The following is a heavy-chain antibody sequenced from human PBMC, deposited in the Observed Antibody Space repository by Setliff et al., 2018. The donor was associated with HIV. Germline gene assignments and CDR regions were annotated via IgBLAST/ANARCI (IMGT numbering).Heavy chain of an antibody. D-gene: IGHD3-16*01. CDR3: VRVGDDAFDI. CDR2: IAWDDDK. Sequence: SGPTLVNPTQTLTLTCSFSGFSLSNSGGGVGWIRQPPGKTLEWLAFIAWDDDKRYRPSLNSRLTITKDTSKNQVVLTMTNMDPVDTATYYCVRVGDDAFDIWGQGTMVTVSS. V-gene: IGHV2-5*02. J-gene: IGHJ3*02. CDR1: GFSLSNSGGG.